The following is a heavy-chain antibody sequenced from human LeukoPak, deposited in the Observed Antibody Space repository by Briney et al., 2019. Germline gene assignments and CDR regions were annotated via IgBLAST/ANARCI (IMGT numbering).Heavy chain of an antibody. Sequence: SETLSLTCTVSGGSVSSGGYYWSWIRQHPGKGLEWIGYIYYSDSYYNPSLKSRVSISVDTSKNQFSLNLNSVTAADTAVYYCARGVLTGYYWDFDYWGQGTLVTVSS. J-gene: IGHJ4*02. CDR3: ARGVLTGYYWDFDY. D-gene: IGHD3-9*01. CDR1: GGSVSSGGYY. V-gene: IGHV4-31*03. CDR2: IYYSDS.